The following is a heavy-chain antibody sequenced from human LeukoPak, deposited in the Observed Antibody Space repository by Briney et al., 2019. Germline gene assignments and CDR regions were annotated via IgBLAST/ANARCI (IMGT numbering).Heavy chain of an antibody. CDR1: GFTFSSYA. CDR3: ALSNYPDY. D-gene: IGHD4-11*01. V-gene: IGHV3-23*01. J-gene: IGHJ4*02. Sequence: PGGSLRLSCAASGFTFSSYAMSWVRQAPEKGLEWVATISGSGGGTYYADSVKGRFTVSRDNSKNTLYLQMNGLRAEDTAVYYCALSNYPDYWGQGTLVTVSS. CDR2: ISGSGGGT.